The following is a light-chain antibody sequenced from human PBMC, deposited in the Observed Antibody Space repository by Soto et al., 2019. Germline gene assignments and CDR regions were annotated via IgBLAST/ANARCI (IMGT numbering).Light chain of an antibody. Sequence: EIVMTQSPATLSLSPGERATLSCRASQSVSSSYLSWYQQKPGQAPRLLIYGASTRATGIPARFSGSGSGTDFTLTISSLQSEDFAVYYCQQDYNLPGTFGQGTKVDIK. J-gene: IGKJ1*01. CDR3: QQDYNLPGT. CDR1: QSVSSSY. V-gene: IGKV3D-7*01. CDR2: GAS.